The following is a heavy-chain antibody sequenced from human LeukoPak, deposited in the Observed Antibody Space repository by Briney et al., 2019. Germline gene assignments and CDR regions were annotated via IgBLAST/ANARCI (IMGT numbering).Heavy chain of an antibody. J-gene: IGHJ6*02. CDR1: GFTFSDYY. CDR2: INSRGGEI. CDR3: ARGHHEMAV. V-gene: IGHV3-11*01. Sequence: GGSLRLSCAASGFTFSDYYMSWIRQAPGKGLEWVSYINSRGGEIYYADSVKGRFTISRDNAKSSLYLQMNSLRAEDTALYYCARGHHEMAVLGQGTTVTVSS.